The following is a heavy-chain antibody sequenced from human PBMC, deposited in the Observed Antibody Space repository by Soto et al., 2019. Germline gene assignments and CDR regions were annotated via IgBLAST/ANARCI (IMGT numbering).Heavy chain of an antibody. D-gene: IGHD6-13*01. J-gene: IGHJ3*02. Sequence: SHTLSLTCAISGYSVSGNSAAWNWIRQSPSRGLEWLGRTYYRSKWYNDYAVSVKSRITINPDTSKNQFSLQLNSVTPEATAVYYCAREKYSSSWYSDAFDIWGQGTMVTVSS. V-gene: IGHV6-1*01. CDR1: GYSVSGNSAA. CDR3: AREKYSSSWYSDAFDI. CDR2: TYYRSKWYN.